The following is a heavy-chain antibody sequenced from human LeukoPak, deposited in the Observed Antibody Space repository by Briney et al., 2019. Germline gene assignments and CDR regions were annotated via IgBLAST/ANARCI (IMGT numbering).Heavy chain of an antibody. J-gene: IGHJ5*02. CDR1: GGSISSYY. Sequence: SETLSLTCTVSGGSISSYYWSWIRQPPGKGLEWIGYIYNSGSTNYNPSLKSRVTISVDTSKNQFSLKLSSVTAADTAVYYCARGANWFDPCGQGTLVTVSS. CDR2: IYNSGST. V-gene: IGHV4-59*01. CDR3: ARGANWFDP.